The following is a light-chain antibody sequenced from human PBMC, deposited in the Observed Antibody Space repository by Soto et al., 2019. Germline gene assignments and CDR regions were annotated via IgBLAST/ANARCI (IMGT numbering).Light chain of an antibody. CDR1: QSVSNNY. V-gene: IGKV3-20*01. J-gene: IGKJ1*01. Sequence: EIVLTQSPGTLSLSPGERATLSCRASQSVSNNYLAWYQQKPGQAPRLLIYGASNRATGIPDRFSGSGSGKDFTSTISRLEPEDFAVYYCQQYGSSGTFGQWTKVEIK. CDR3: QQYGSSGT. CDR2: GAS.